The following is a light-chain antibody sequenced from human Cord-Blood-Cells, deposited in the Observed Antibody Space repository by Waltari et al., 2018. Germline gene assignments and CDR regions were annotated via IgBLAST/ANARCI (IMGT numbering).Light chain of an antibody. V-gene: IGLV2-8*01. CDR3: SSYAGSNNVV. CDR2: EVS. Sequence: SALPRPPSASGPPGRPVTFSSTRTTINVGVSNNSPCYQPHPGKAPKLKIYEVSKRPSGVPDRFSGFKSGNTASLTVSGLQAEDEADYYCSSYAGSNNVVFGGGTKLTVL. J-gene: IGLJ2*01. CDR1: TINVGVSNN.